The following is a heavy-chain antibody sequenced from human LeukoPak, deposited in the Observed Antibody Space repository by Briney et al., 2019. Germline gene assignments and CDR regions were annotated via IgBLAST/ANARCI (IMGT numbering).Heavy chain of an antibody. Sequence: KPSETLSLTCDVSGGSISSYYWSWIRQPSGKGLEWIGYMYYSGSTNYNPSLKSRVTISVDTSKNQFSLKLTSVTAAATAVYYCAAREGLDWLLYWGQGTLVTVSS. V-gene: IGHV4-59*01. CDR3: AAREGLDWLLY. D-gene: IGHD3-9*01. J-gene: IGHJ4*02. CDR1: GGSISSYY. CDR2: MYYSGST.